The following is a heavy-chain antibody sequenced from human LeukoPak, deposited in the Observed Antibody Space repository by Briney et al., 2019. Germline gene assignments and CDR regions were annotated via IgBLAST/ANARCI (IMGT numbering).Heavy chain of an antibody. V-gene: IGHV3-23*01. Sequence: GGSLRLSCAASGFTFNSNGMSWVRQAPGKGLEWVSAISGSGGSTYYADSVKGRFTISRDNSKNTLYLQMNSLRAEDTAVYYCAKANSSGYYYFDYWGQGTLVTVSS. J-gene: IGHJ4*02. CDR3: AKANSSGYYYFDY. CDR1: GFTFNSNG. CDR2: ISGSGGST. D-gene: IGHD3-22*01.